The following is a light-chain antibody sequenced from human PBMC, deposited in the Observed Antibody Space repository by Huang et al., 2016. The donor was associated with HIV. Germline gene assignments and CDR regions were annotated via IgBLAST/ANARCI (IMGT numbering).Light chain of an antibody. CDR1: QSVSSW. V-gene: IGKV1-5*03. Sequence: DIQMSQSPSTLSASVGDRVTITCRASQSVSSWLAWYQPKPGKAPKLLIYKASTLESGVPLRFSGSGSGTEFTLTISSLEPDDFASYYCQQYNTYSTFGQGTKVEIK. CDR2: KAS. CDR3: QQYNTYST. J-gene: IGKJ1*01.